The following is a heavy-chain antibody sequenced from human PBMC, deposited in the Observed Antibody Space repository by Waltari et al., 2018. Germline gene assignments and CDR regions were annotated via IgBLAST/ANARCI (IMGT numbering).Heavy chain of an antibody. D-gene: IGHD2-15*01. V-gene: IGHV3-23*01. Sequence: EVQLLESGGGLVQPGGSLRLPCAASGFTFSSYAMSWVRQAPGKGLEWVSAISGSGGSTYYADSVKGRCTISRDNSKNTLYLQMSSLRAEDTAVCYCANTPGRTDYWGQGTLVTVSS. CDR3: ANTPGRTDY. CDR2: ISGSGGST. J-gene: IGHJ4*02. CDR1: GFTFSSYA.